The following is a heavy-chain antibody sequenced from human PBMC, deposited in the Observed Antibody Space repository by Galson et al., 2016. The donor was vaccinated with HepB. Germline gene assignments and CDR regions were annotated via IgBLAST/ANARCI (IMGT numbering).Heavy chain of an antibody. CDR1: GFTFGDSA. J-gene: IGHJ6*04. V-gene: IGHV3-9*01. Sequence: SLRLSCAASGFTFGDSAMHWVRQAPGKGLEWVSGITWNSGSIGYADSVKGRFIISRDNARNSPYLQMSSLRPGDTALYYCVKGSRGFLAYGMDVWGRGTTVTVSS. CDR2: ITWNSGSI. D-gene: IGHD3-10*01. CDR3: VKGSRGFLAYGMDV.